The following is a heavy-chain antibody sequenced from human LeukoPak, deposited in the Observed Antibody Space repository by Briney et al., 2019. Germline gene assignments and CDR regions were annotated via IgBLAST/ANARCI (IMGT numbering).Heavy chain of an antibody. V-gene: IGHV3-66*04. CDR2: IYSGGNT. CDR1: GFTVSGDY. Sequence: GGSLRLSCAASGFTVSGDYMSGVCQAPGRGLEWVSVIYSGGNTYYTDSVKGRFTISRDNSKNTLYLQMNSLRAEDTAVYYCARHDWFAPWGQGTLVTVSS. CDR3: ARHDWFAP. J-gene: IGHJ5*02.